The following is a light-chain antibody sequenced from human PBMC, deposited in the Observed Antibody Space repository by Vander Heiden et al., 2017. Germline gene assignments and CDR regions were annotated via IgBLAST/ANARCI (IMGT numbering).Light chain of an antibody. CDR3: AAWDDSLSGGV. V-gene: IGLV1-47*02. CDR2: SNN. CDR1: RSNIGSNY. J-gene: IGLJ3*02. Sequence: QSVLTQPPSESGTPGQRVTISCSGSRSNIGSNYVYWYQQLPGTAPKLLIYSNNQRPSGVPDRFSGSKSGTSASLAISGLRSEDEADYYCAAWDDSLSGGVFGGGTKLTVL.